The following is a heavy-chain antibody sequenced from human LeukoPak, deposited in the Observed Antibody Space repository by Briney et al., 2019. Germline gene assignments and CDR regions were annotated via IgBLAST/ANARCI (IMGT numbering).Heavy chain of an antibody. J-gene: IGHJ4*02. CDR1: GFTLSSYG. Sequence: GRSLRLSCAASGFTLSSYGMHWVRQAPGKGLEWVAVIWYDGSNKYYADSVKGRFTISRDNSKNTLYLQMNSLRAEDTAVYYCARAYYYDSSGRPFDYWGQGTLVTVSS. D-gene: IGHD3-22*01. V-gene: IGHV3-33*01. CDR3: ARAYYYDSSGRPFDY. CDR2: IWYDGSNK.